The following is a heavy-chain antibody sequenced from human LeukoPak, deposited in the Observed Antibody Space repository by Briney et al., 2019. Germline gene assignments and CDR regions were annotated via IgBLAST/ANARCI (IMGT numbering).Heavy chain of an antibody. D-gene: IGHD2-8*02. CDR3: ARGLYPGGGYRW. V-gene: IGHV1-8*01. Sequence: GASVKVSCKASGYTFTSYDINWVRQATGQGLEWMGWMNPNRGNTGYAQKFQGRVTMTRNTSIGTAYMELSSLRSEDTAVYYCARGLYPGGGYRWWGQGTLVTVSS. CDR2: MNPNRGNT. J-gene: IGHJ4*02. CDR1: GYTFTSYD.